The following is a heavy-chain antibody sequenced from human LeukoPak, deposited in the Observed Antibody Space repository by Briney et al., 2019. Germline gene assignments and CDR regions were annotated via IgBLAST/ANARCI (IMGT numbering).Heavy chain of an antibody. CDR1: GFTVSSNY. Sequence: PGGSLRLPCAASGFTVSSNYMSWVRQAPGKGLEWVSVIYSGGSTYYADSVKGRFTISRDNSKDTLYLQMNSLRAEDTAVYYCARVSGPRGHFFDYWGEKPLVTVSS. V-gene: IGHV3-53*01. J-gene: IGHJ4*02. CDR2: IYSGGST. D-gene: IGHD3-3*02. CDR3: ARVSGPRGHFFDY.